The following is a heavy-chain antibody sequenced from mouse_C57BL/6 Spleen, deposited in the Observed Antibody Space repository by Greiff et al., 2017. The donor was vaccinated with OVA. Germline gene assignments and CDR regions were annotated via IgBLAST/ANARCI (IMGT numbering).Heavy chain of an antibody. J-gene: IGHJ2*01. V-gene: IGHV3-6*01. Sequence: EVHLVESGPGLVKPSQSLSLTCSVTGYSITSGYYWNWIRQFPGNKLEWMGYISYDGSNNYNPSLKNRISITRDTSKNQFFLKLNSVTTEDTATYYCARGAQAFDYWGQGTTLTVSS. CDR3: ARGAQAFDY. CDR2: ISYDGSN. D-gene: IGHD3-2*02. CDR1: GYSITSGYY.